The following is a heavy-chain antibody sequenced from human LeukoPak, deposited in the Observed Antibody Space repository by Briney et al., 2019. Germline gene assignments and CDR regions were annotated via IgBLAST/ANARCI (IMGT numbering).Heavy chain of an antibody. D-gene: IGHD5-18*01. V-gene: IGHV4-34*01. J-gene: IGHJ6*02. CDR1: GGSFSGYY. Sequence: SETLSLTCAVYGGSFSGYYWSWIRQPPGKGLEWIGEINHSGSTNYNPSLKSRVTISVDTSENQFSLKLSSVTAADTAVYYCARQRRGYSYGSPVYYYYYGMDVWGQGTTVTVSS. CDR2: INHSGST. CDR3: ARQRRGYSYGSPVYYYYYGMDV.